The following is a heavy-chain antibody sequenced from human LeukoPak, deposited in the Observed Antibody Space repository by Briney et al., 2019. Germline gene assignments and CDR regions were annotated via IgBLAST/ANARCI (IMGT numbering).Heavy chain of an antibody. CDR3: ARVDIVTVPSANFDC. Sequence: SETLSLTCTVSGGSIRSSYYYWGWIRQPPGKGLEWIGSIYDSGSTYYNPSLKSRVTISVDTSKNQFSLKLFSVTAVDTAVYYCARVDIVTVPSANFDCWGQGTLVTVSS. D-gene: IGHD2-15*01. CDR2: IYDSGST. V-gene: IGHV4-39*01. CDR1: GGSIRSSYYY. J-gene: IGHJ4*02.